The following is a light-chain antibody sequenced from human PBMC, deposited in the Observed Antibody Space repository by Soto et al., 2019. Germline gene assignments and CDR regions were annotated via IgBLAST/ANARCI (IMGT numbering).Light chain of an antibody. V-gene: IGKV1-39*01. CDR1: QSISSY. CDR2: DAY. J-gene: IGKJ5*01. CDR3: HSRA. Sequence: DIQMTQSPSSLSASVGDRVTITCRASQSISSYLNWYQQKPGKAPKLLIYDAYRLESGVPSRFSGSGSETEFTLTISRLQPDDFATYFCHSRAFGQGTRLEIK.